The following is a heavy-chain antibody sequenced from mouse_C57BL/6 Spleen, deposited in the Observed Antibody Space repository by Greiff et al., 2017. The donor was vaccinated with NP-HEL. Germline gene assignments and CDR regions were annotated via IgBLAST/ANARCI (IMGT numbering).Heavy chain of an antibody. CDR3: ARMDSNSYYAMDY. V-gene: IGHV1-80*01. Sequence: VQLQQSGAELVKPGASVKISCKASGYAFSSYWMNWVKQRPGKGLEWIGQIYPGDGDTNYNGKFKGKATLTADKSSSTAYMQLSSLTSEDSAVYFCARMDSNSYYAMDYWGQGTSVTVSS. J-gene: IGHJ4*01. D-gene: IGHD2-5*01. CDR2: IYPGDGDT. CDR1: GYAFSSYW.